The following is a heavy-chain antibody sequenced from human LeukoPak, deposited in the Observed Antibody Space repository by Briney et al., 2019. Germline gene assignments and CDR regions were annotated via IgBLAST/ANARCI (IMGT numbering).Heavy chain of an antibody. CDR2: ISNSGTST. J-gene: IGHJ6*03. CDR3: AKDGAVAVTAPYYYYYMDV. V-gene: IGHV3-23*01. CDR1: EFTFSGYA. D-gene: IGHD2-21*02. Sequence: GGSLRLFCAASEFTFSGYAMSWVRRAPGKGLQWVSIISNSGTSTYYADSVKGRFTISRDNSKNTMYLQMNSLRAEDTAVYYCAKDGAVAVTAPYYYYYMDVWGKGTTVTVSS.